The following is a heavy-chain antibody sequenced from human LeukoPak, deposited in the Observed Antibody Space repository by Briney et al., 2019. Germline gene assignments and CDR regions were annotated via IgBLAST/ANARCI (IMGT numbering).Heavy chain of an antibody. CDR2: INHSGST. V-gene: IGHV4-34*01. CDR3: ARTNYGDYPLDY. J-gene: IGHJ4*02. CDR1: GASINSAGYY. Sequence: PSETLSLTCTVSGASINSAGYYWSWIRQPPGKGLEWIGEINHSGSTNYNPSLKSRVTISVDTSKNQFSLKLSSVTAADTAVYYCARTNYGDYPLDYWGQGTLVTVSS. D-gene: IGHD4-17*01.